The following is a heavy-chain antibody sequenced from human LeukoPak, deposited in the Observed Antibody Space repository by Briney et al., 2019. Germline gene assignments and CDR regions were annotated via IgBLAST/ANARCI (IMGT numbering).Heavy chain of an antibody. V-gene: IGHV1-2*06. CDR1: GYTFTGYY. CDR3: SIVGATTRYYFDY. Sequence: GASVKVSCKASGYTFTGYYMHWVRQAPGLGLEWMGRINPNSGGTNYAQKFQGRVTMTRDTSISTAYMELSRLRSDDTAVYYCSIVGATTRYYFDYWGQGTLVTVSS. D-gene: IGHD1-26*01. CDR2: INPNSGGT. J-gene: IGHJ4*02.